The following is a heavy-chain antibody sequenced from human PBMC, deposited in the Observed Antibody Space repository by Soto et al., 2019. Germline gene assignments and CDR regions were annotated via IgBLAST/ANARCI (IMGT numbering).Heavy chain of an antibody. CDR2: IYYSGST. Sequence: QVQLQESGPGLVKPSETLSLTCTVSGDSISSYYWSWIRQAPGKGLEWIGYIYYSGSTNYNPSLKSRVTISVDTSKNQFSLKLSSVTAADTAVYYCARDRAIQFFHVFDVWGQGTMVTVSS. D-gene: IGHD4-4*01. CDR3: ARDRAIQFFHVFDV. V-gene: IGHV4-59*01. CDR1: GDSISSYY. J-gene: IGHJ3*01.